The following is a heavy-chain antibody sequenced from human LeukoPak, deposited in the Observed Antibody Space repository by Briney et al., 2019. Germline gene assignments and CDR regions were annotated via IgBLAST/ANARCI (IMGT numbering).Heavy chain of an antibody. Sequence: KASETLSLTCTVSGGSISSGAYYWSWIRQFPGKGLEWIGYIYYNGTTFYTPSLESRLFISKDTSKNQFSLRLTSVTVADTAVYYCARVFRSTTLRLGYFDFWGQGTLVTVSS. CDR1: GGSISSGAYY. CDR3: ARVFRSTTLRLGYFDF. D-gene: IGHD1/OR15-1a*01. CDR2: IYYNGTT. J-gene: IGHJ4*02. V-gene: IGHV4-31*02.